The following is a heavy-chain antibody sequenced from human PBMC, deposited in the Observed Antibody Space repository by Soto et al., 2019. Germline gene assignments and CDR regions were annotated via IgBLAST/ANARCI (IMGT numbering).Heavy chain of an antibody. D-gene: IGHD3-16*01. J-gene: IGHJ4*02. V-gene: IGHV4-59*01. CDR3: ARRGAPTFAF. CDR1: GGSINNYY. Sequence: SETLSLTCTVSGGSINNYYWSWIRQPPGMGLEWIGCISYSGSTNYNPSLKSRVALSVDTSKNQFSLKLSSVTAADTAVYYCARRGAPTFAFWGQGTLVTVSS. CDR2: ISYSGST.